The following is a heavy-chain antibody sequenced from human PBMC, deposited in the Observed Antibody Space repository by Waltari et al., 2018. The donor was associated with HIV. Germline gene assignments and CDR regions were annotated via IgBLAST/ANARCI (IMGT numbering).Heavy chain of an antibody. CDR2: INQDGGEK. V-gene: IGHV3-7*01. J-gene: IGHJ4*02. CDR1: GFTFSDHW. Sequence: EVQLVESGGGLVQPGGSLRLSCAASGFTFSDHWMSWVRQAPGKGLEVVGNINQDGGEKNYVDSVKGRFTISRDNAKNSLYLQLNSLRAEDTAVYYCARDGVAAGIYFDKWGQGTLVTVSS. D-gene: IGHD6-13*01. CDR3: ARDGVAAGIYFDK.